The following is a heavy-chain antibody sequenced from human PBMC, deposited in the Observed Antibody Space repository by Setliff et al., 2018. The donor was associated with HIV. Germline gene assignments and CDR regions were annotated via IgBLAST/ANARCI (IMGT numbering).Heavy chain of an antibody. CDR2: VNHGGET. CDR1: NGSFSGYF. D-gene: IGHD2-15*01. V-gene: IGHV4-34*01. J-gene: IGHJ4*02. Sequence: PSETLSLTCTASNGSFSGYFWHWIRQAPGRGLEWIGAVNHGGETNYNPSLNSRVTTSVDKSKNQFSLKLSSVTAADTAMYYCASQYCSAGSCYSDYWGQGTLVTVSS. CDR3: ASQYCSAGSCYSDY.